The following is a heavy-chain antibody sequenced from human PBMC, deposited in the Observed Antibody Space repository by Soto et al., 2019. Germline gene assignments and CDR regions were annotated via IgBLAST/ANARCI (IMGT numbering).Heavy chain of an antibody. CDR1: GFTFSNSY. CDR2: IKRKSDGETT. V-gene: IGHV3-15*01. J-gene: IGHJ3*02. D-gene: IGHD7-27*01. CDR3: GTGSAFDI. Sequence: EVQLVECGGGLVKPGGSLRLARAASGFTFSNSYVSWAHQSPGKGLEWVGRIKRKSDGETTDYAVPVKGRFTISRDDAKSTVYLQMNSLITEDTAMYYCGTGSAFDIWGQGTMVTVSS.